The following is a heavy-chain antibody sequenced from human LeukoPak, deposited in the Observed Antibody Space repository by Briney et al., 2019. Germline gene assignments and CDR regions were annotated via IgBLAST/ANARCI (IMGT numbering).Heavy chain of an antibody. Sequence: GGSLRLSCAASGFTFSSYEMNWVRQAPGKGLEWVSYISSSGSTIYYADSVKGRFTISRDNSKNTLYLQMNSLRAEDTAVYYCARLYYYYYYMDVRGKGTTVTVSS. J-gene: IGHJ6*03. CDR2: ISSSGSTI. CDR3: ARLYYYYYYMDV. CDR1: GFTFSSYE. V-gene: IGHV3-48*03.